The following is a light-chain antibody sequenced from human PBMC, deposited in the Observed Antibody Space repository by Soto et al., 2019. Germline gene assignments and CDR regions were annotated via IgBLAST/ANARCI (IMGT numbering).Light chain of an antibody. CDR1: QSVRSN. V-gene: IGKV3-15*01. CDR3: QHYNNWPPWT. Sequence: IVMTQSPATLPVSPGERVTLSCRVSQSVRSNLAWYQQRPGRAPRLLIYGASSRATGIPARFSGSGSGTEFTLTISSLQSEDFAVYYCQHYNNWPPWTFGQGTKVDIK. J-gene: IGKJ1*01. CDR2: GAS.